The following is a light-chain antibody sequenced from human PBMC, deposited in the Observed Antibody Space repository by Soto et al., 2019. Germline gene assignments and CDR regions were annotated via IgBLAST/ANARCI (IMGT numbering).Light chain of an antibody. CDR2: GAS. CDR1: QSVSSN. Sequence: EIVMTQSPATLSVSPWERATLSCRASQSVSSNLAWYQQKPGRAPRLLIYGASTRATGMTARFSGSGSGTEFTLTISSLKSEDFAVYYCQQYNDWPPTVGPVTQVEIK. CDR3: QQYNDWPPT. J-gene: IGKJ4*02. V-gene: IGKV3-15*01.